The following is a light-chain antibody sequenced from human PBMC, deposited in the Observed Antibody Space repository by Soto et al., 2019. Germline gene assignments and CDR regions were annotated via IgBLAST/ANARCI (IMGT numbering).Light chain of an antibody. CDR2: KAS. CDR1: QTISSW. Sequence: IQVTQSASTLSGSLAHRVTITCRASQTISSWLAWYQQKPGKAPKLLIYKASTLKSGVPSRFSGSGSGTEFTLTISSLQPDDFATYYCQHYNSYSEAFGQGTKVDIK. CDR3: QHYNSYSEA. V-gene: IGKV1-5*03. J-gene: IGKJ1*01.